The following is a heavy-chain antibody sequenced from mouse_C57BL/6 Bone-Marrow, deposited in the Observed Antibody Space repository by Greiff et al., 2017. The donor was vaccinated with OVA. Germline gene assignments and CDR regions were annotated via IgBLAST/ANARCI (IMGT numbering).Heavy chain of an antibody. J-gene: IGHJ2*01. Sequence: QVQLQQPGAELVRPGSSVKLSCKASGYTFTSYWMDWVKQRPGQGLEWIGNIYPSDSETHYNQKFKDKATLTVDKSSSTAYMQLSSLTSEDSAVYYCAREELIYYGYFDYWGQGTTLTVSS. D-gene: IGHD2-1*01. V-gene: IGHV1-61*01. CDR3: AREELIYYGYFDY. CDR1: GYTFTSYW. CDR2: IYPSDSET.